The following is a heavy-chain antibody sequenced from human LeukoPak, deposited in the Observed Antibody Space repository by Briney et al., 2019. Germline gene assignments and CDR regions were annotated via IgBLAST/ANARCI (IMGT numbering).Heavy chain of an antibody. V-gene: IGHV4-34*01. CDR3: ARASQQLPFDY. J-gene: IGHJ4*02. D-gene: IGHD6-13*01. Sequence: SETLSLTCAVYGGSFSGYYWSWIRQPPGKGLEWIGEINHSGSTNYNPSLKSRVTISVDTSKNQFSLKLSSVTAADTAVYYCARASQQLPFDYWGQGTLVTVSS. CDR2: INHSGST. CDR1: GGSFSGYY.